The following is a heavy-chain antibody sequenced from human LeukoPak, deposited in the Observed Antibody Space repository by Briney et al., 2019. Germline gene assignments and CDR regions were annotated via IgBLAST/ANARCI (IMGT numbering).Heavy chain of an antibody. CDR3: ARDWPDY. Sequence: PGGSLRLSCAASGFTFSTYSMNWVRQAPGEGLEWVSSISSSSTYTDYADSVKGRFTISRDNAKNSLYLQMSSLRAEDTAVYYCARDWPDYWGQGTLVTVSS. CDR1: GFTFSTYS. CDR2: ISSSSTYT. J-gene: IGHJ4*02. V-gene: IGHV3-21*01.